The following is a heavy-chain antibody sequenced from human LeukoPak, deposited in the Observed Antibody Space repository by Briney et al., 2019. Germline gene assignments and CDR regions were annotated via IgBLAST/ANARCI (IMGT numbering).Heavy chain of an antibody. V-gene: IGHV3-7*03. D-gene: IGHD1-26*01. CDR3: ARVRVVWDLDDAFDI. CDR2: IKQDGSEK. CDR1: GFTFTRYW. J-gene: IGHJ3*02. Sequence: GGSLRLSCIASGFTFTRYWMTWVRQAPGKGLEWVANIKQDGSEKNYVDSVKGRFTISTDNAKNSLYLQMNGLRAEDTALYYCARVRVVWDLDDAFDIWGQGTLVTVSS.